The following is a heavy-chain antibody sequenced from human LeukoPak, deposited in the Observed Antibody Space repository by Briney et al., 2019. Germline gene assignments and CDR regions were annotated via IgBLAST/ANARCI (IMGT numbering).Heavy chain of an antibody. Sequence: SETLSLTCAVYGGSFSGYYWSWIRQPPGKGLEWIGEINHSGSTNYNPSLKSRVTISVDTSKNQFSLKLSSVTAADTAVYYCARSSIAVAGGPFDYWGRGTLVTVSS. D-gene: IGHD6-19*01. V-gene: IGHV4-34*01. CDR2: INHSGST. J-gene: IGHJ4*02. CDR1: GGSFSGYY. CDR3: ARSSIAVAGGPFDY.